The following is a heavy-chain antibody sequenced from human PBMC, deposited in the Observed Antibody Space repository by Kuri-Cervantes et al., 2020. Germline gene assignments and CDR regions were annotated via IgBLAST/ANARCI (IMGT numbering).Heavy chain of an antibody. CDR3: ARDSSLLWFGESAYYFDY. J-gene: IGHJ4*02. Sequence: GGSLRLSCAASGFTFSSYSMSWVRQAPGKGLEWVANIKQDGSEKYYVDSVKGRFTISRDNAKNSLYLQMNGLRAEDTAVYYCARDSSLLWFGESAYYFDYWGQGTLVTVSS. CDR1: GFTFSSYS. D-gene: IGHD3-10*01. CDR2: IKQDGSEK. V-gene: IGHV3-7*04.